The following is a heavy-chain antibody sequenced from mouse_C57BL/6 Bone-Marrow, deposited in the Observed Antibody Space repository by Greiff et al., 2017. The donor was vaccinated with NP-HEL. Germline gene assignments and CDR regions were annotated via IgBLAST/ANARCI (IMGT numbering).Heavy chain of an antibody. CDR1: GYAFSSYW. Sequence: VKLQESGAELVKPGASVKISCKASGYAFSSYWMNWVKQRPGKGLEWIGQIYPGDGDTNYNGKFKGKATLTADKSSSTAYMQLSSLTSEDSAVYFCARRDYVYAMDYWGQGTSVTVSS. J-gene: IGHJ4*01. V-gene: IGHV1-80*01. D-gene: IGHD1-1*02. CDR3: ARRDYVYAMDY. CDR2: IYPGDGDT.